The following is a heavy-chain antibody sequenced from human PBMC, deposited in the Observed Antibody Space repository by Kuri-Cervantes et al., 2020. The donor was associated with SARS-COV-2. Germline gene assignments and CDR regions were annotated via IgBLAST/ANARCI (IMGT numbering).Heavy chain of an antibody. J-gene: IGHJ5*02. D-gene: IGHD1-1*01. CDR3: ARLNLESGDTKFDP. V-gene: IGHV1-18*04. Sequence: GESLKISCKASGYTFSSHAISWVRQAPGQGLEWIGWISTYNGDTQYAQKFQGRVIMTTDTSTTTVFMDLWDLTFDDTAVYYCARLNLESGDTKFDPWGQGIPVTVSS. CDR2: ISTYNGDT. CDR1: GYTFSSHA.